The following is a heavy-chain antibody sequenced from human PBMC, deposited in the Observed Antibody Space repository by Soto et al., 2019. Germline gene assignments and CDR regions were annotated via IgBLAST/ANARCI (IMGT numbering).Heavy chain of an antibody. J-gene: IGHJ6*03. V-gene: IGHV3-7*01. CDR3: ARDRGAGNWNYGYYYYYYMDV. Sequence: PGGSLRLSCAASGFTFSSYWMSWVRQAPGKGLEWVANIKQDGSEKYYVDSVKGRFTISRDNAKNSLYLQMNSLRAEDTAVYYCARDRGAGNWNYGYYYYYYMDVWGKGTTVTVSS. CDR1: GFTFSSYW. D-gene: IGHD1-7*01. CDR2: IKQDGSEK.